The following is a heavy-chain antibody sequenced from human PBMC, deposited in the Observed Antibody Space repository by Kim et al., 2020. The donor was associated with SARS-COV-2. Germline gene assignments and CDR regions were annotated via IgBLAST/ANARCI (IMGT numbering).Heavy chain of an antibody. CDR3: AKEKFDSSGFADY. Sequence: YYADSVKGRFTISRDKSKNTLYLQMNSLRAEDTAVYYCAKEKFDSSGFADYWGQGTLVTVSS. V-gene: IGHV3-30*02. J-gene: IGHJ4*02. D-gene: IGHD3-22*01.